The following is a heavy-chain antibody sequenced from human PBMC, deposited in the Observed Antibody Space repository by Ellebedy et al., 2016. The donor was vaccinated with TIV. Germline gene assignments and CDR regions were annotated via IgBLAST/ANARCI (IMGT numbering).Heavy chain of an antibody. D-gene: IGHD3-10*01. CDR3: ARTGAYTYGSGNPDH. J-gene: IGHJ4*02. Sequence: GESLKTSCQASGYNFNGYGICWVRQAPGQGREWMVWISDYNGHTNYAKEVQGRVTMTIDTSTSTAYMELRSLRSDDTAVFYCARTGAYTYGSGNPDHWGQGTLVTVSS. V-gene: IGHV1-18*04. CDR2: ISDYNGHT. CDR1: GYNFNGYG.